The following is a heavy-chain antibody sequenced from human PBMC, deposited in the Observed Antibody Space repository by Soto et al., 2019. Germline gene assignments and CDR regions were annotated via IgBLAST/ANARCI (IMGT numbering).Heavy chain of an antibody. CDR2: FDPEDGET. D-gene: IGHD4-17*01. J-gene: IGHJ6*03. CDR1: GYTLTELS. CDR3: ATGGSPFYDYGDYGVGENYYYYYMDV. Sequence: ASVKVSCKVSGYTLTELSMHWVRQAPGKGLEWMGGFDPEDGETIYAQKFQGRVTMTEDTSTDTAYMELSSLRSEDTAVYYCATGGSPFYDYGDYGVGENYYYYYMDVWGKGTTVTVSS. V-gene: IGHV1-24*01.